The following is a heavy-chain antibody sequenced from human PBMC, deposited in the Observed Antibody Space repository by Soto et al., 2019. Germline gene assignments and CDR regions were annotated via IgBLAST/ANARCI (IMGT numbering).Heavy chain of an antibody. CDR3: AGGLSQVLHY. J-gene: IGHJ4*02. Sequence: QVQLVQSGAEEKKPGASVKVSCKASGYTFTSYAMHWVRQAPGQRLEWMGWINAGNGNTKYSQKFQDRVTITRDTSARTAYMELSSLRSEDAAVYYCAGGLSQVLHYWGQGTLVTVSS. D-gene: IGHD3-10*01. CDR2: INAGNGNT. V-gene: IGHV1-3*05. CDR1: GYTFTSYA.